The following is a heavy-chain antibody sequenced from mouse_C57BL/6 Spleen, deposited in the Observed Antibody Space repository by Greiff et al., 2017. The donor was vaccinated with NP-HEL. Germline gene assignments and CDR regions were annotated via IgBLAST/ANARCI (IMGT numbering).Heavy chain of an antibody. CDR2: IDPEDGET. D-gene: IGHD3-3*01. Sequence: VQLQQSGAELVKPGASVKLSCTASSFNIKDYYMHWVKQRTEQGLEWIGRIDPEDGETKYAPKFQGKATITADTSSNTAYLQLSSLTSEDTAVYYCARGRGRWFAYWGQGTLVTVSA. CDR3: ARGRGRWFAY. V-gene: IGHV14-2*01. CDR1: SFNIKDYY. J-gene: IGHJ3*01.